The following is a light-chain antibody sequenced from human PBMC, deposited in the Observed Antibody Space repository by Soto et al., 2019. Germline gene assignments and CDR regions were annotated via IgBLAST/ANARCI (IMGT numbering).Light chain of an antibody. V-gene: IGKV1-5*01. CDR2: DAS. J-gene: IGKJ4*01. CDR3: QQYNSYSPEGLT. CDR1: QTVNTW. Sequence: DIQLTQSPSTLSASVGGRVTITCRASQTVNTWLAWYQHKPGKAPKLLIYDASVLETGVPSRFSGFSSGTEFTLTISSLQPDDFATYFCQQYNSYSPEGLTFGGGTKVEI.